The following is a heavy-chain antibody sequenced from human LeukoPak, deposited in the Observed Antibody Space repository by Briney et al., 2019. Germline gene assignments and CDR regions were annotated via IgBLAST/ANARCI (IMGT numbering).Heavy chain of an antibody. CDR2: ISYDGST. CDR3: VREGAVPGIDP. D-gene: IGHD3-16*01. Sequence: SETLSLTCAVSGYSITRGFSWGWIRQPPGKGLEWIAAISYDGSTDYKSTLQSRPTISRDTSKNEFSLRLTSVTATDTAVYYCVREGAVPGIDPWGQGTLVTVSS. CDR1: GYSITRGFS. V-gene: IGHV4-38-2*02. J-gene: IGHJ5*02.